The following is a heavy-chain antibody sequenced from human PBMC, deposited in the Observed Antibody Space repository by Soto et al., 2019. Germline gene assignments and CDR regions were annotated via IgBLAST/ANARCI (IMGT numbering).Heavy chain of an antibody. CDR2: LKKDGSEE. CDR1: GFTFSSHW. V-gene: IGHV3-7*05. D-gene: IGHD2-15*01. Sequence: GGSLRISCAAPGFTFSSHWMSWVRQAPGKGLEWVGNLKKDGSEEYHVDSVRGRFTISRENAKNSLYLQMNSLRAEDTAVYYCASLLSLFCSGGSCPNHAFEIWGQGKMFTVSS. J-gene: IGHJ3*02. CDR3: ASLLSLFCSGGSCPNHAFEI.